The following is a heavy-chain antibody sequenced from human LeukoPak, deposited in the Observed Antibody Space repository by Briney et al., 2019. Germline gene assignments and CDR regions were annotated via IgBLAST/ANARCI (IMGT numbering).Heavy chain of an antibody. CDR2: ISSYNGNT. Sequence: ASVKVSCKASGSTFTTYGFTWVRQAPGQGVERMGWISSYNGNTKYAQSLLGRVTMTTDTSTTTAYMELRSLRSDDTAVYYCARVMTAYSPLDYWGQGTLVTVSS. J-gene: IGHJ4*02. CDR3: ARVMTAYSPLDY. D-gene: IGHD2-21*02. V-gene: IGHV1-18*01. CDR1: GSTFTTYG.